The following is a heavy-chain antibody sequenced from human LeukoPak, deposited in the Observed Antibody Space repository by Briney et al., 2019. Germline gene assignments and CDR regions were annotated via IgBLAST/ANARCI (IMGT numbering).Heavy chain of an antibody. CDR3: ARENLNTVTTAFDI. CDR1: GGSISSGGYY. V-gene: IGHV4-31*03. Sequence: SETLSLTCTVSGGSISSGGYYWSWIRQHPGKGLEWIGYIYYSGSTYYNPSLKSRVTISVDTSKNQFSLKLSSVTAADTAVYYCARENLNTVTTAFDIWGQGTMVTVSS. D-gene: IGHD4-17*01. CDR2: IYYSGST. J-gene: IGHJ3*02.